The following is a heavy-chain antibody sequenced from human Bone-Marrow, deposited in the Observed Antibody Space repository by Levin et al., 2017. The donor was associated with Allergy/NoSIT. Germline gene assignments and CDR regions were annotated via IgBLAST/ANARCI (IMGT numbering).Heavy chain of an antibody. CDR2: IYYRSKWYN. V-gene: IGHV6-1*01. CDR3: ARGVCGMGTMD. CDR1: GDSVSSNSVA. D-gene: IGHD1-7*01. J-gene: IGHJ4*02. Sequence: PSETLSLTCAISGDSVSSNSVAWNWIRQSPSRGLEWLGKIYYRSKWYNDYAVSVKSRITINPDTSKNQFSLQLNSVTPEDTAVYYCARGVCGMGTMDWGQGTLVTVSS.